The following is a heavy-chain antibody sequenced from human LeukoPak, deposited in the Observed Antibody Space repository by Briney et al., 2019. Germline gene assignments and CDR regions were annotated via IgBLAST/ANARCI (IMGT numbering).Heavy chain of an antibody. Sequence: ASVKVSCKASGYTFTGYYMHWVRQAPGQGLEWMGWMNPNSGNTGYAQKFQGRVTITRNTSISTAYMELSSLRSEDTAVYYCARGRVAAAGVDFDYWGQGTLVTVSS. V-gene: IGHV1-8*03. CDR2: MNPNSGNT. D-gene: IGHD6-13*01. CDR1: GYTFTGYY. J-gene: IGHJ4*02. CDR3: ARGRVAAAGVDFDY.